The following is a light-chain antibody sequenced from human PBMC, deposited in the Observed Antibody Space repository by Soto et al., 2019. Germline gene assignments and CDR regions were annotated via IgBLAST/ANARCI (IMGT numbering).Light chain of an antibody. V-gene: IGKV1-33*01. CDR1: HDITTY. Sequence: DIQMTQSPSSLSASVGDRVTITCQASHDITTYLDWYQQKPGKAPKLLIYDASSLETGVPLRFSGSGSGTDFTFTISSLQPEDFATYYCQQYANFPFTFGPGTKVD. J-gene: IGKJ3*01. CDR2: DAS. CDR3: QQYANFPFT.